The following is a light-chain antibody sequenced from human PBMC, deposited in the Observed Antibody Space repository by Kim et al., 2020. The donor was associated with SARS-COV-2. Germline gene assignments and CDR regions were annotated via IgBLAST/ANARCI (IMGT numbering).Light chain of an antibody. Sequence: APGGPARITCGGDNIGDKIVHWHQQRPGRAPVLVMYYDSDRPSGIPERFVGSNSANTATLTISRVEDGDEADYYCQVWDSDSDHPVFGGGTQLTVL. CDR2: YDS. CDR1: NIGDKI. J-gene: IGLJ2*01. V-gene: IGLV3-21*04. CDR3: QVWDSDSDHPV.